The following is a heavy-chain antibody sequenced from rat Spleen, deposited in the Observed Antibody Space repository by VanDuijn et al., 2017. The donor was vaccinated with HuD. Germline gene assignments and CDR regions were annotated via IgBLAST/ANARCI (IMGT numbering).Heavy chain of an antibody. V-gene: IGHV5-29*01. D-gene: IGHD1-12*02. J-gene: IGHJ4*01. CDR2: ISYDGSST. CDR1: GFTFNDCY. Sequence: EVQLVESDGGLVQPGRSLKLSCVASGFTFNDCYMAWVRQAPTKGLEWVATISYDGSSTYYRDSVKGRFTISRDNAKSTLYLQMDSLRSEDTATYYCATDGYYDGRYYSVYAMDAWGQGASVTVST. CDR3: ATDGYYDGRYYSVYAMDA.